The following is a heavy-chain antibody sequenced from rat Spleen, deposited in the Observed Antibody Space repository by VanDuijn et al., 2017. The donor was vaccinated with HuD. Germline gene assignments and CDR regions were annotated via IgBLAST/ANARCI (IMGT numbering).Heavy chain of an antibody. V-gene: IGHV5-31*01. Sequence: EVQLVESGGGLVQPGRSLKLSCVASGFTFNNYWMTWIRQAPGKGLEWVASITHTGGNTYYPDSVKGRFTISRDNAKRTLYLQMNSLRSEDTATYYCVRQWDYWGQGVMVTVSS. CDR3: VRQWDY. J-gene: IGHJ2*01. CDR2: ITHTGGNT. CDR1: GFTFNNYW.